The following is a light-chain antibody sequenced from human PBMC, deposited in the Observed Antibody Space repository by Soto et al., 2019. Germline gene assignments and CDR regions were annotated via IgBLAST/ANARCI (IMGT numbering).Light chain of an antibody. Sequence: QSVLTQPASVSGSPGQSITISCTGTSNDVGSYNLVSWYQQHPGKAPKLMIYEDSKRPSGVSNRFSGSKSGNTASLTISGLQAEDEADYFCCSYAGSSTYVVFGGGTQLTVL. V-gene: IGLV2-23*01. CDR2: EDS. CDR3: CSYAGSSTYVV. CDR1: SNDVGSYNL. J-gene: IGLJ2*01.